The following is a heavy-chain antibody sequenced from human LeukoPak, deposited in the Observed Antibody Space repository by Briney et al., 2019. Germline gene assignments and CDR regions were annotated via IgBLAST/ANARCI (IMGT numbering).Heavy chain of an antibody. V-gene: IGHV3-23*01. CDR2: ISGNGVNT. CDR3: ARDMSGRYQIDY. Sequence: GGSLRLSCAASGFTFSSYGMNWVRQAPGKGLEWVSSISGNGVNTYYADSVKGRFTIPRDNSKNTLDLQMNSLRAEDSAVYYCARDMSGRYQIDYWGQGTLATVS. CDR1: GFTFSSYG. J-gene: IGHJ4*02. D-gene: IGHD1-26*01.